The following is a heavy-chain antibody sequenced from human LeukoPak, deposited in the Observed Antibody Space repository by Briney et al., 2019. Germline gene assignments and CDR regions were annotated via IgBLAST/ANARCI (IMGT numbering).Heavy chain of an antibody. J-gene: IGHJ4*02. CDR1: GGSIINYY. V-gene: IGHV4-4*07. Sequence: SETLSLTCTDPGGSIINYYGSWIRLPAGKGLEWIGRIYASGRTSYNPSLKSRVTISVDKSKKQLSLKLTSVTAADTAVYYCARGEGAIAVAGYFDCWGQGTLVTVSS. CDR2: IYASGRT. CDR3: ARGEGAIAVAGYFDC. D-gene: IGHD6-19*01.